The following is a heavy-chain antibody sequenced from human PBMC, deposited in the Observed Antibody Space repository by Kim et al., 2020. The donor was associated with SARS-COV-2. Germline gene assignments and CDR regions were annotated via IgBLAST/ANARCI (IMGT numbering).Heavy chain of an antibody. D-gene: IGHD6-13*01. CDR3: ARDLGGIAAAGSWFDP. V-gene: IGHV4-4*07. J-gene: IGHJ5*02. Sequence: SLRSRVTMSVDTSKNQFSLKLSSVTAADTAVYYCARDLGGIAAAGSWFDPWGQGTLVTVSS.